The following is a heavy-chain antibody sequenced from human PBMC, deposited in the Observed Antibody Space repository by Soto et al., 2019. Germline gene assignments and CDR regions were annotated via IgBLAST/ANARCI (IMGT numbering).Heavy chain of an antibody. CDR3: AGFERGQRHYYYYYGMYV. J-gene: IGHJ6*02. D-gene: IGHD6-25*01. V-gene: IGHV1-69*01. CDR2: IITIFGTA. Sequence: ASVKFSCKASGCPFSSYAISWLRQSPGQGLQWMGAIITIFGTANYAQKFQGRGTITADESTSTAYMELSRLRSEDPAVYYCAGFERGQRHYYYYYGMYVWGQGTTVTVSS. CDR1: GCPFSSYA.